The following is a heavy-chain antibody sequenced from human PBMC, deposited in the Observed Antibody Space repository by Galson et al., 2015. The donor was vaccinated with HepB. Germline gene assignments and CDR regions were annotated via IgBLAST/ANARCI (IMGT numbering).Heavy chain of an antibody. J-gene: IGHJ4*02. D-gene: IGHD5-12*01. V-gene: IGHV1-18*01. Sequence: SVKVSCKASGYTFTSYGISWVRQAPGQGLERMGWISAYNGNTNYAQKLQGRVTMTTDTSTNTAYMELRSLRSDDTAVYYCARDRYSGYDWEFDYWGQGTLVTVSS. CDR2: ISAYNGNT. CDR1: GYTFTSYG. CDR3: ARDRYSGYDWEFDY.